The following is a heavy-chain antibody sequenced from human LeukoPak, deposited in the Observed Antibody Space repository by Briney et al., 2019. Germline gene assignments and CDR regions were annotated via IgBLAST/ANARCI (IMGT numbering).Heavy chain of an antibody. J-gene: IGHJ6*02. CDR1: AFTFSGYA. D-gene: IGHD3-9*01. V-gene: IGHV3-33*01. Sequence: GSSLRLSCAASAFTFSGYAIHWVRQAPGKGLEWVAIIWFDGTEKHYADSVKGRFTISRDNARNTAYLQMNTLRAEDTAMYYCAREIVMTGFFSYYGLDLWGQGTTVTVS. CDR2: IWFDGTEK. CDR3: AREIVMTGFFSYYGLDL.